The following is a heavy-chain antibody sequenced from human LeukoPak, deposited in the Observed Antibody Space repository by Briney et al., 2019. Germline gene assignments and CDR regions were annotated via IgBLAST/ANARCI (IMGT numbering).Heavy chain of an antibody. CDR1: GFTFSSYG. D-gene: IGHD2-15*01. V-gene: IGHV3-30*02. CDR2: IRYDGSNK. CDR3: AKDPSEYCSGGSCHSPAEN. Sequence: PGGSLRLSCAASGFTFSSYGMHWVRQAPGKGLEWVAFIRYDGSNKYHADSVKGRFTISRDNSKNTLYLQMNSLRAEDTAVYYCAKDPSEYCSGGSCHSPAENWGQGTLVTVSS. J-gene: IGHJ4*02.